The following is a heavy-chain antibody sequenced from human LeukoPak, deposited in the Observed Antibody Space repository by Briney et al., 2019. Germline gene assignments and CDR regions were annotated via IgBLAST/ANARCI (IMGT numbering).Heavy chain of an antibody. J-gene: IGHJ4*02. V-gene: IGHV3-9*01. Sequence: GGSLRVSCAASGFTFGDYATHWVRQARGKGLEWVSGISWNSGSIGYADSVKGRFTISRDNAKNSLYLQMNSLRAEDTALYYCAKAPRGGYSSGWYGGAIDYWGQGTLVTVSS. CDR3: AKAPRGGYSSGWYGGAIDY. D-gene: IGHD6-19*01. CDR2: ISWNSGSI. CDR1: GFTFGDYA.